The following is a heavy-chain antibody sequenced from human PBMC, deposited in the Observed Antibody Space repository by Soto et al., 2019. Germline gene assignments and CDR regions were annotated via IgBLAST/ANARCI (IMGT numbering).Heavy chain of an antibody. CDR2: INHSGST. J-gene: IGHJ4*02. Sequence: QVQLQQWGAGLLKPSETLSLTCAVYGGSFSGYYWSWIRQPPGKGLEWIGEINHSGSTNYNPSLKSRVTISVDTSKNQFSLKLSSVTAADTAVYYCARGRDIVVVPAAKLDYWGQGTLVTVSS. CDR1: GGSFSGYY. CDR3: ARGRDIVVVPAAKLDY. V-gene: IGHV4-34*01. D-gene: IGHD2-2*01.